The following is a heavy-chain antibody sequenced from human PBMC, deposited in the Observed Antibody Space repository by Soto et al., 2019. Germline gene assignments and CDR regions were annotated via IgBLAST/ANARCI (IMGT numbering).Heavy chain of an antibody. CDR3: ARVMTGYEGALVGD. CDR1: GFTFSSYS. Sequence: GGSLRLSCAASGFTFSSYSMHWVRQAPGKGLEWVSSISISSNYIYYADSVKGRFTISRDNAKNSLYLQINSLRAEDTAVYYWARVMTGYEGALVGDWGQGTRVT. CDR2: ISISSNYI. V-gene: IGHV3-21*01. J-gene: IGHJ4*02. D-gene: IGHD3-9*01.